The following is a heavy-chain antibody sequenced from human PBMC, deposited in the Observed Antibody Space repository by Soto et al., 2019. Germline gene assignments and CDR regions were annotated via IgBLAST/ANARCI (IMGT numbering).Heavy chain of an antibody. J-gene: IGHJ5*02. CDR1: GDSIGGVGY. CDR2: ISSSGST. V-gene: IGHV4-31*03. CDR3: ARSGVTGIVIPSPWFDP. D-gene: IGHD2-21*02. Sequence: QVQLQQSGPGLLKPSQILSLTCTVSGDSIGGVGYWSWIRPFPGMGLERIGCISSSGSTYYNPALNNRISLSLDTSQNQFSLKLLSVTAADTAIYYCARSGVTGIVIPSPWFDPWGPGTLVTVSS.